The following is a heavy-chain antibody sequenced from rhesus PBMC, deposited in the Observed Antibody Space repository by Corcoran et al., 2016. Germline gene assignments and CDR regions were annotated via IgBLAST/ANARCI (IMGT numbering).Heavy chain of an antibody. J-gene: IGHJ1*01. CDR2: INGSGSSN. V-gene: IGHV4-169*02. CDR1: GYSFSNNY. D-gene: IGHD6-13*01. CDR3: ASGGSSWSGAEYFEF. Sequence: QLQLQESGPGLVKPSETLSVTCTVSGYSFSNNYWSWIRQAPGKVLVWIGYINGSGSSNNYNPSLHSHVTLSVATSKNQLSLKLSSVTAADTAVYCCASGGSSWSGAEYFEFWGQGALVTVSS.